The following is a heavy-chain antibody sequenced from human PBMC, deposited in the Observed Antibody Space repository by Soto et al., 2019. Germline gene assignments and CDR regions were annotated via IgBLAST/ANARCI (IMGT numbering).Heavy chain of an antibody. CDR3: ASLRGTTSHRFDP. J-gene: IGHJ5*02. CDR1: GGTFSSYA. CDR2: IIPICGTA. D-gene: IGHD4-17*01. Sequence: QVQLVQSGAEVKKPGSSVKVSCKASGGTFSSYAISWVRQAPGQGLEWMGGIIPICGTANYAQKFQGRVTNTADESTSTAYMELSSLRYEDTAVYYCASLRGTTSHRFDPWRQGTLVTVSS. V-gene: IGHV1-69*01.